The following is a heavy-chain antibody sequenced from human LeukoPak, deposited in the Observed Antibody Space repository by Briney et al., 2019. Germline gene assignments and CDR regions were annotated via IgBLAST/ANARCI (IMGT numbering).Heavy chain of an antibody. Sequence: ASVKVSCKASESIFTDFLIHWVRQAPGQGLEWMGWINPNSGGTNYAQKFQGRVTMTRDTSISTAYMELSRLRSDDTAVYYCARGRRVTIFGVVTEYYYGMDVWGQGTTVTVSS. CDR1: ESIFTDFL. V-gene: IGHV1-2*02. J-gene: IGHJ6*02. CDR3: ARGRRVTIFGVVTEYYYGMDV. CDR2: INPNSGGT. D-gene: IGHD3-3*01.